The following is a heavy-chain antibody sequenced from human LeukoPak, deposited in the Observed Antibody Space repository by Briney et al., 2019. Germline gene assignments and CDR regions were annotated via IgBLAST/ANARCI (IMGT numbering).Heavy chain of an antibody. D-gene: IGHD6-19*01. CDR2: IIPIFGTA. V-gene: IGHV1-69*06. CDR3: ARSSGYSSGWYVSDWFDP. Sequence: SVKVSCKASGYTFTSYGISWVRQAPGQGLEWMGGIIPIFGTANYAQKFQGRVTITADKSTSTAYMELSSLRSEDTAVYYCARSSGYSSGWYVSDWFDPWGQGTLVTVSS. CDR1: GYTFTSYG. J-gene: IGHJ5*02.